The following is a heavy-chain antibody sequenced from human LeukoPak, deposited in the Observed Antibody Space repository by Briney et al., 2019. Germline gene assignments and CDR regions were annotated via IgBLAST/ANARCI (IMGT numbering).Heavy chain of an antibody. D-gene: IGHD1-1*01. CDR3: AKDHAGTGRAFEY. Sequence: GGSLRLSCATSGFTFRTCGVHWVRQAPGKGLEWVALMSSDGIKTYYADSVKGRFTISRDSSKDTLYLQMSSLRADDTAVYYCAKDHAGTGRAFEYWGQGTLVTVSS. V-gene: IGHV3-30*04. J-gene: IGHJ4*02. CDR1: GFTFRTCG. CDR2: MSSDGIKT.